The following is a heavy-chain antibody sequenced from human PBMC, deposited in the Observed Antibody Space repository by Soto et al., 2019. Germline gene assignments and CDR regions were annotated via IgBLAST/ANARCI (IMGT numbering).Heavy chain of an antibody. Sequence: QVQLVQSGAEMKKPGSSVKVSCQSSGGTFNTYAMNWVRQAPGQGPEWMGDISPMFGAANYAPKFQGRVTITADESTGTSYMQLSSLTSEDTALSFGAREVQVHTPAFVYWGQGTLVTVSS. V-gene: IGHV1-69*19. CDR1: GGTFNTYA. D-gene: IGHD3-10*01. J-gene: IGHJ4*02. CDR2: ISPMFGAA. CDR3: AREVQVHTPAFVY.